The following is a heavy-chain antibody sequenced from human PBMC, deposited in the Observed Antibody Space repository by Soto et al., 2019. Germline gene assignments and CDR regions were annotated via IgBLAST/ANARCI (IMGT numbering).Heavy chain of an antibody. D-gene: IGHD6-6*01. CDR3: ARDGGSSSSVLDNWFDP. V-gene: IGHV4-31*03. CDR2: IYYSGST. J-gene: IGHJ5*02. Sequence: QVQLQESGPGLVKPSQTLSLTCTVSGGSISSGGYYWSWIRQHPGKGLEWIGYIYYSGSTYYNPSLKSRVTISVDTSKNQFSLKLSSVTAADTAVYYCARDGGSSSSVLDNWFDPWGQGTLVTVSS. CDR1: GGSISSGGYY.